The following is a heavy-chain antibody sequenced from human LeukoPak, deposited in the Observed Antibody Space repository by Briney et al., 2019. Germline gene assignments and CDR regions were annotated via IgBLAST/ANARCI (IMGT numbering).Heavy chain of an antibody. Sequence: PGRSLRLPWEPSAYTFRTDRVNWVRQAPGEGVQEVLSISSSSTYIYYAASVKGRFTISRDNAKISLYLQMNSLRAEDTAVYYCVRDSRSGDYNVWGQGTLVPVSS. J-gene: IGHJ4*02. CDR2: ISSSSTYI. CDR3: VRDSRSGDYNV. V-gene: IGHV3-21*01. CDR1: AYTFRTDR. D-gene: IGHD4-17*01.